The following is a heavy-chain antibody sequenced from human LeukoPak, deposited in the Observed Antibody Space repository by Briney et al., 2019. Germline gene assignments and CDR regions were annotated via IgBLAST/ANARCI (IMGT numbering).Heavy chain of an antibody. CDR3: ARHPDSSGYWAFDI. CDR1: GFTFSSYS. J-gene: IGHJ3*02. V-gene: IGHV3-21*01. D-gene: IGHD3-22*01. Sequence: GGSLRLSCAASGFTFSSYSMNWVRQAPGKGLEWVSSISSSSSYIYYADSVKGRFTISRDNAENSLYLQMNSLRAEDTAVYYCARHPDSSGYWAFDIWGQGTMVTVSS. CDR2: ISSSSSYI.